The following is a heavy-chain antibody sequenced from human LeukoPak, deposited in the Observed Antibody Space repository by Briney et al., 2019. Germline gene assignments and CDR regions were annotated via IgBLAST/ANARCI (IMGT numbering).Heavy chain of an antibody. CDR1: GGSFSGYY. D-gene: IGHD3-10*01. CDR2: INHSGST. Sequence: PSETLSLTCAVYGGSFSGYYWSWIRQPPGKGLEWIGEINHSGSTNYNPSLKSRVTISVDTSKNQFSLKLSSVTAADTAVYYCARAKSLTRGVHYYYYYMDVWGKGTTVTVSS. CDR3: ARAKSLTRGVHYYYYYMDV. V-gene: IGHV4-34*01. J-gene: IGHJ6*03.